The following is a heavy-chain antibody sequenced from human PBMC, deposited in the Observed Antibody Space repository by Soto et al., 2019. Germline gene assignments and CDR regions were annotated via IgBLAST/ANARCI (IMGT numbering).Heavy chain of an antibody. CDR3: AGGRWVQLPGY. CDR2: IYYSGTSGST. Sequence: PSETLSLTCTFSGCSISDYNWSWMRQPPGKGLEWIGYIYYSGTSGSTNYNPSLKSRVTISVDTSKNQFSLKLTSVTAADTAVYYCAGGRWVQLPGYWGQGMLVTVPQ. V-gene: IGHV4-59*01. J-gene: IGHJ4*02. CDR1: GCSISDYN. D-gene: IGHD5-12*01.